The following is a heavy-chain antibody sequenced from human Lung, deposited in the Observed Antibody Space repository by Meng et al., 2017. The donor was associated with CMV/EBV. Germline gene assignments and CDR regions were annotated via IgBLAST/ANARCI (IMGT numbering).Heavy chain of an antibody. CDR2: IDDSGST. D-gene: IGHD1-26*01. CDR3: ARGKQDAWELLAY. CDR1: GASVISNIR. J-gene: IGHJ4*02. Sequence: VQLQESGPGLVKPSGTLSLTCGVSGASVISNIRWTWVRQPPGKGLEWIGDIDDSGSTNYNPSLNSRISISMDKSKNHFSLKVNSVTAADTAVYYCARGKQDAWELLAYWGQGALVTVSS. V-gene: IGHV4-4*02.